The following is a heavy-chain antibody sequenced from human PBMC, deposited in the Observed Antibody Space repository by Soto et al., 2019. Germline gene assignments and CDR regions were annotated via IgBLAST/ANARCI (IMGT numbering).Heavy chain of an antibody. J-gene: IGHJ4*02. V-gene: IGHV1-8*01. CDR3: ARRIPDGKFDA. D-gene: IGHD1-1*01. CDR1: GYSFSDYS. CDR2: MNPQSGHT. Sequence: QVQLVQSGAEVKKPGASVKVSCKASGYSFSDYSINWVRQAPGQGLEWMGWMNPQSGHTAHAQKIQGRVTLTMDTSINTGYLELSSLTSGDTAVYFCARRIPDGKFDAWGQGTQGTVSS.